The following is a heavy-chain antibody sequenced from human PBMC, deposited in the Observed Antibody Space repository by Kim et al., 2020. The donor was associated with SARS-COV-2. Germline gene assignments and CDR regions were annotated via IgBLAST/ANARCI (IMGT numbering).Heavy chain of an antibody. D-gene: IGHD2-2*01. CDR3: ARLGGEDIVVVPAAGWYWFDP. J-gene: IGHJ5*02. Sequence: SDTLSLTCTVSGGSISSSSYYWGWIRQPPGKGLEWIGSIYYSGSTYYNPSLKSRVTISVDTSKNQFSLKLSSGTAADTAVYYCARLGGEDIVVVPAAGWYWFDPWGQGTLVTVSS. CDR1: GGSISSSSYY. V-gene: IGHV4-39*01. CDR2: IYYSGST.